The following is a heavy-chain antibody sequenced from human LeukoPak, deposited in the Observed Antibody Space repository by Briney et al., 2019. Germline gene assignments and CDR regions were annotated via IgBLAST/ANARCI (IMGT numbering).Heavy chain of an antibody. CDR2: IYSGGST. CDR1: GLTVSSNY. CDR3: ARYYYDSRGYPHYFDY. D-gene: IGHD3-22*01. V-gene: IGHV3-53*01. Sequence: GGSLRLSCAASGLTVSSNYMSWVRQAPGKGLKGSPVIYSGGSTYYADSVKGRFTISRDNSKNTVYLQMNSLRAEDTAVYYCARYYYDSRGYPHYFDYWGQGTLVTVSS. J-gene: IGHJ4*02.